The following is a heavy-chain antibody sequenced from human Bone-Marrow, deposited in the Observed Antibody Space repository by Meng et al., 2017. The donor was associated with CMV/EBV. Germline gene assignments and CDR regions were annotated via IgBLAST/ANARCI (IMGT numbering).Heavy chain of an antibody. V-gene: IGHV3-53*05. CDR1: GFTVSSNY. CDR2: IHSGGST. Sequence: GESLKISCAASGFTVSSNYMTWVRQAAGKGLEWVSVIHSGGSTYYADSVKGRFTISRDNSKNTLYLQMNSLRAEDTAVYYCARDLGNGRITMSYWGQGTLVTVSS. CDR3: ARDLGNGRITMSY. J-gene: IGHJ4*02. D-gene: IGHD3-10*02.